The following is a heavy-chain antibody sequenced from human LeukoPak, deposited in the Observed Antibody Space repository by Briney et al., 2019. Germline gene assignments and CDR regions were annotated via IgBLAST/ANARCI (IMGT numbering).Heavy chain of an antibody. J-gene: IGHJ4*02. D-gene: IGHD1-26*01. Sequence: GGSLRLSCSASGFTFSSYAMHWVRQAPGKGLEWVSAISGSGGSTYYADSVKGRFTISRDNSKDTLFLHMDSLRVDDTAIYYCARQSLGASGLDHWGQGVLVTVSS. CDR1: GFTFSSYA. CDR2: ISGSGGST. CDR3: ARQSLGASGLDH. V-gene: IGHV3-23*01.